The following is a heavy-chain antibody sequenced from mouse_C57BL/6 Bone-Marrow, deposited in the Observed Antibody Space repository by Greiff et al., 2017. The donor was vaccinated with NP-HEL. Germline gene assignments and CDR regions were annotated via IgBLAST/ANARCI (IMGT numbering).Heavy chain of an antibody. V-gene: IGHV1-69*01. D-gene: IGHD1-1*01. CDR3: ARGYYYYGSSYEWFAY. J-gene: IGHJ3*01. Sequence: QVQLQQSGAELVMPGASVKLSCKASGYTFTSYWMHWVKQRPGQGLEWIGEIDPSDSYTNYNQKFKGKSTLTVDKSSSTAYMQLSSLTSEDSAVYYCARGYYYYGSSYEWFAYWGQGTLVTVSA. CDR1: GYTFTSYW. CDR2: IDPSDSYT.